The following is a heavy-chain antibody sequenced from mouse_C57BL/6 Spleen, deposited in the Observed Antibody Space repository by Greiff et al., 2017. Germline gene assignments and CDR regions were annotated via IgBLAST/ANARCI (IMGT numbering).Heavy chain of an antibody. V-gene: IGHV1-61*01. Sequence: VKLQQPGAELVRPGSSVKLSCKASGYTFTSYWMDWVKQRPGQGLEWIGNIYPSDSETHYNQKFKDKATLTVDKSSSTAYMQLSSLTSEDSAVYYCARSAQATSMDYWGQGTSVTVSS. J-gene: IGHJ4*01. CDR1: GYTFTSYW. CDR2: IYPSDSET. CDR3: ARSAQATSMDY. D-gene: IGHD3-2*02.